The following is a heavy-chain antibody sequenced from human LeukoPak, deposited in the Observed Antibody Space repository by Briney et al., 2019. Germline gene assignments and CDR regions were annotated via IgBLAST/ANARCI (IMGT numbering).Heavy chain of an antibody. CDR1: GFTVSSNY. Sequence: GGSLRLSCAASGFTVSSNYMSWVRQAPGKGLEWVSVIYSGGNTYYADSVKGRFTISRDNSKNTLYLQMNSLRAEDTAVYYCARGGPGYDILAGYRMLDYWGQGTLVTVSS. CDR3: ARGGPGYDILAGYRMLDY. CDR2: IYSGGNT. D-gene: IGHD3-9*01. J-gene: IGHJ4*02. V-gene: IGHV3-66*01.